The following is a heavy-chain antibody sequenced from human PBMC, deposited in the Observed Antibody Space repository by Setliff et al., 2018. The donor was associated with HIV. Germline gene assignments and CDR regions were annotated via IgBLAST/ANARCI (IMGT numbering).Heavy chain of an antibody. CDR3: ARQEGYCSSTSCYAGSFMGYYYMDV. J-gene: IGHJ6*03. V-gene: IGHV4-39*01. CDR1: GGPVSGHF. CDR2: VYHSGKT. Sequence: SETLSLTCSVSGGPVSGHFWTWIRQAPGKGLEWIGSVYHSGKTYYNPSLKSRVTTSVDTSKNQFSLKLSSVTAADTAVYYCARQEGYCSSTSCYAGSFMGYYYMDVWGKGTTVTVSS. D-gene: IGHD2-2*01.